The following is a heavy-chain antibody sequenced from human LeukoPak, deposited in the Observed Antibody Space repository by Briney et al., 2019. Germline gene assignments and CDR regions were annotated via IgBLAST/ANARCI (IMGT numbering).Heavy chain of an antibody. J-gene: IGHJ4*02. CDR3: ARTSGGYGDYVGKDY. CDR2: INHSGST. D-gene: IGHD4-17*01. Sequence: SETLFLTCAVYGGSFSGYYWSWIRQPPGKGLEWIGEINHSGSTNYNPSLKSRVTISVDTSKNQFSLKLSSVTAADTAVYYCARTSGGYGDYVGKDYWGQGTLVTVSS. V-gene: IGHV4-34*01. CDR1: GGSFSGYY.